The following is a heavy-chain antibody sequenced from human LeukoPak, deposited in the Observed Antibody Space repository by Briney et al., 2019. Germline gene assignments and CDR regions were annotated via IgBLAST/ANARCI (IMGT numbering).Heavy chain of an antibody. CDR2: TYYKSKWYN. V-gene: IGHV6-1*01. CDR1: GDSVSSNSAT. J-gene: IGHJ3*02. CDR3: ARVSSPWSPRDAFDI. D-gene: IGHD1-26*01. Sequence: SQTPSLTCAISGDSVSSNSATWNWIRQSPSRGLEWLGRTYYKSKWYNDYAVSVKSRITINSDTSKNQFSLQLNSVTPEDTAVYYCARVSSPWSPRDAFDIWGQGTMVTVSS.